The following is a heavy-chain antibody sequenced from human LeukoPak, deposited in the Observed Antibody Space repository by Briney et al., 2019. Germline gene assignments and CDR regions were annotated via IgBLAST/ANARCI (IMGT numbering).Heavy chain of an antibody. Sequence: ASVKVSCKASGYTFTSYGISWVRQAPGQGLEWMGWISAYNGNTNYAQKLQGSVTMNTDTSTSTAYMELRSLRSEDTAVYYCAIVEANYATNPPDYWGQGPLVTVSS. J-gene: IGHJ4*02. CDR2: ISAYNGNT. CDR1: GYTFTSYG. D-gene: IGHD2-8*01. CDR3: AIVEANYATNPPDY. V-gene: IGHV1-18*01.